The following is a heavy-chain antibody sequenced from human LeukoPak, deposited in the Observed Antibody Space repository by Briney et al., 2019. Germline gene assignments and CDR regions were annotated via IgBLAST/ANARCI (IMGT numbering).Heavy chain of an antibody. Sequence: SETLSLTCTLSGYSISGGYYWGWIRQPPGKGLEWSWSIYHSGSTYYNPSRKIRVTLSVDTSRNQFYLKLSSVTAADTAVDYGAREDRLVYSGYDSTYDYWGQGTLVTVSS. J-gene: IGHJ4*02. CDR1: GYSISGGYY. D-gene: IGHD5-12*01. CDR2: IYHSGST. V-gene: IGHV4-38-2*02. CDR3: AREDRLVYSGYDSTYDY.